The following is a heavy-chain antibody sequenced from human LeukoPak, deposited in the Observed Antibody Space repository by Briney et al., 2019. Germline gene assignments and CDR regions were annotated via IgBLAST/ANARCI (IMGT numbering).Heavy chain of an antibody. CDR1: GGSISSYY. Sequence: PSETLSLTCTVSGGSISSYYWSWIRQPPGKGLEWIGYIYYSGSTNYNPSLKSRVTISVDTSKTQFSLKLSSVTAADTAVYYCARQERFGESPRGWFDPWGQGTLVTVSS. D-gene: IGHD3-10*01. CDR3: ARQERFGESPRGWFDP. J-gene: IGHJ5*02. CDR2: IYYSGST. V-gene: IGHV4-59*08.